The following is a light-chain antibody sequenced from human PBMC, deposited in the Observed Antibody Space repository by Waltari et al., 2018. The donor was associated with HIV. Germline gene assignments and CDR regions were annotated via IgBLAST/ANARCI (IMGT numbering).Light chain of an antibody. CDR2: QDS. CDR3: QAWDSSTVWV. CDR1: KLGDKY. J-gene: IGLJ3*02. V-gene: IGLV3-1*01. Sequence: SYELTQPPPVPVSPGQTASITCSGDKLGDKYACWYQQKPGQSPVLVSYQDSKRPSGIPERFSGSNSGNTATLTISGTQAMDEADYYCQAWDSSTVWVFGGGTKLTVL.